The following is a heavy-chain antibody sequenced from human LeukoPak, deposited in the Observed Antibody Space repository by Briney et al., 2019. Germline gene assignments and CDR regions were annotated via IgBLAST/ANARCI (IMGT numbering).Heavy chain of an antibody. Sequence: PGRSLRLSCAASGFTFRSYAMHWVRQAPGKGLEWVAVISYDGSNKYYADSVKGRFTISRDNSKNTLYPQMNSLRAEDTAVYYCARDSVAGIFDYWGQGTLVTVSS. J-gene: IGHJ4*02. CDR1: GFTFRSYA. CDR3: ARDSVAGIFDY. CDR2: ISYDGSNK. D-gene: IGHD6-19*01. V-gene: IGHV3-30-3*01.